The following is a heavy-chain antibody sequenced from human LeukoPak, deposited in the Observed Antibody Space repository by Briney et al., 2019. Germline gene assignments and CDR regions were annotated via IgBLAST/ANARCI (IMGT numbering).Heavy chain of an antibody. V-gene: IGHV4-31*03. CDR1: SGSITSGGYY. CDR2: IYYSGST. J-gene: IGHJ6*03. CDR3: ARAPKGMTTVRYYYYYYMDV. Sequence: PSQTLSLTCTVSSGSITSGGYYWNWIRQHPGKGLEWIGYIYYSGSTLYNPSLKSRVTTSVDTSKNQFSLKLSSVTAADTAVYYCARAPKGMTTVRYYYYYYMDVWGKGTTVTVSS. D-gene: IGHD4-11*01.